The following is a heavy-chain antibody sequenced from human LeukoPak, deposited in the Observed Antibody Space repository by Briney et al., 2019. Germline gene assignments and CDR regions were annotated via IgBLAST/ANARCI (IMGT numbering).Heavy chain of an antibody. CDR3: ARGPQEQHLTSSDS. Sequence: ASVKVSCKASGYTFTGYYIHWVRQAPGQGLEWMGWINPSSGGANYAQRFQGRVAMTRDTSIRTDYMELSSLRSDDTAVYYCARGPQEQHLTSSDSWGQGTLVTVSS. J-gene: IGHJ4*02. V-gene: IGHV1-2*02. D-gene: IGHD2-2*01. CDR1: GYTFTGYY. CDR2: INPSSGGA.